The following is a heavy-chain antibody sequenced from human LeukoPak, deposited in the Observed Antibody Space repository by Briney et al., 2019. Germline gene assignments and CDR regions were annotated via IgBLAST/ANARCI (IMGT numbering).Heavy chain of an antibody. J-gene: IGHJ4*02. Sequence: ASVKVSCKASGYTFTSYYMHWVRQAPGQGLEWMGIINPSGGSTSYAQKFQGRVTMTRDTSTSTVYMELSSLRSEDTAVYYCARPVSHVDTAMVGGYWGQGTLVTVSS. CDR3: ARPVSHVDTAMVGGY. D-gene: IGHD5-18*01. CDR1: GYTFTSYY. V-gene: IGHV1-46*01. CDR2: INPSGGST.